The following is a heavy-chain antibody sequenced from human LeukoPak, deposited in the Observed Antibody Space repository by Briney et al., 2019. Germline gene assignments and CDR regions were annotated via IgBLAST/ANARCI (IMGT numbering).Heavy chain of an antibody. CDR2: IIPIFGTA. V-gene: IGHV1-69*13. J-gene: IGHJ4*02. CDR1: GGAFSSYA. CDR3: ARGDYDSSGMPD. D-gene: IGHD3-22*01. Sequence: SVKVSCKASGGAFSSYAISWVRQAPGQGLEWMGGIIPIFGTANYAQKFQGRVTITADESTSTAYMELSSLRSEDTAVYYCARGDYDSSGMPDWGQGTLVTVSS.